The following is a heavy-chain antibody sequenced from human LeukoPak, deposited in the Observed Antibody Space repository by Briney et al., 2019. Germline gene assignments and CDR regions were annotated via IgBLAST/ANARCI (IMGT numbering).Heavy chain of an antibody. CDR1: GFTFSSAW. CDR2: IKSRTDGGST. D-gene: IGHD5-24*01. V-gene: IGHV3-15*01. CDR3: ATEFYSNGYNF. J-gene: IGHJ4*02. Sequence: GGSLRLSCAASGFTFSSAWMTWVRQPPGKGLEWVGHIKSRTDGGSTDYSAPVKGRFTVSRDDSKNTMYLQMNSLKTEDSAVYYCATEFYSNGYNFWGQGTPVTVSS.